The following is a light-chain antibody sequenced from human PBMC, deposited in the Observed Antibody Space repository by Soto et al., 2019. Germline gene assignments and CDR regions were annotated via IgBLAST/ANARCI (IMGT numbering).Light chain of an antibody. J-gene: IGKJ1*01. Sequence: EIVMTQSPATLSVSPGERATLSCRASQSVSGNLAWYQQKPGQAPRLLIYGASTRATAIPARFSGSGSGTEFTLTISSLQSEDFAVCWPPAFGQGTKVEIK. CDR3: PA. CDR2: GAS. V-gene: IGKV3-15*01. CDR1: QSVSGN.